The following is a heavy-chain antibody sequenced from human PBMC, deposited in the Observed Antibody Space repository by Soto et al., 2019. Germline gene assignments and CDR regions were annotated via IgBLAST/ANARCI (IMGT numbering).Heavy chain of an antibody. Sequence: SETLSLTCAVYGGSLSGYYWSLIRQPPGKGLEWIGEINHSGSTNYNPSLKSRVTISVDTSKNQFSLKLSSVTAADTAVYYCARGRIQLWLGRYYYYGMDVWGQGTTVTVSS. D-gene: IGHD5-18*01. CDR1: GGSLSGYY. CDR2: INHSGST. CDR3: ARGRIQLWLGRYYYYGMDV. V-gene: IGHV4-34*01. J-gene: IGHJ6*02.